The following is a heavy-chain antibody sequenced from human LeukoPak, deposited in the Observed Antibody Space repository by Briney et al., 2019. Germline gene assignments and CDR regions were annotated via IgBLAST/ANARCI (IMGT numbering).Heavy chain of an antibody. D-gene: IGHD3-16*02. Sequence: GGSLRLSCAASGFTFSGSAMHWVRQASGKGLERVGRIRSKANSYATAYAASVKGRFSISRDDSKNTAYLQMNSLKTEDTAVYYCTRLGFGGVIASDSWGQGTLVTVSS. CDR3: TRLGFGGVIASDS. CDR1: GFTFSGSA. CDR2: IRSKANSYAT. V-gene: IGHV3-73*01. J-gene: IGHJ4*02.